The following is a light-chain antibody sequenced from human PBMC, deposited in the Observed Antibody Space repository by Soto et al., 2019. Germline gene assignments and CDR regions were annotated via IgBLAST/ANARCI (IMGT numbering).Light chain of an antibody. CDR3: NQYSGSTRT. Sequence: EIVLTQSPGTLSLSPGERATLSCRASQSVTSSYLAWYQQKVGQTPRLLIYGATSRATGIPDRFSGSGSGTDFTLTIDRLEPEDFAVYYCNQYSGSTRTLGKGTKVEI. CDR2: GAT. J-gene: IGKJ1*01. CDR1: QSVTSSY. V-gene: IGKV3-20*01.